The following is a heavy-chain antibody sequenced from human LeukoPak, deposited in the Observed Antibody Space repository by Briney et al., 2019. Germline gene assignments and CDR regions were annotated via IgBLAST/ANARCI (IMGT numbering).Heavy chain of an antibody. D-gene: IGHD2-2*02. CDR1: GFTFSSYA. Sequence: GGSLRLSCAASGFTFSSYAMSWVRQAPGKGLEWVSAISGSGGSTYYADSVKGRFTISRDNSKNTLYLQMNSLRAEDTAVYYCAKDWIYCSSTSCYTYYWGQGTPVTVSS. CDR2: ISGSGGST. V-gene: IGHV3-23*01. J-gene: IGHJ4*02. CDR3: AKDWIYCSSTSCYTYY.